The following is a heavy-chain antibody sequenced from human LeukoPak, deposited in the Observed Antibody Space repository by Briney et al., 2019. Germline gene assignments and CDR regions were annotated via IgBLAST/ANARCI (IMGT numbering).Heavy chain of an antibody. CDR1: GYTFTSYG. Sequence: ASVKVSCKASGYTFTSYGISWVRQAPGQGLEWMGWISAYNGNTNYAQKLQGRVTMTTDTSTSTAYMELSSLRSEDTAVYYCARAPLDCSSTSCHYYYYYMDVWGKGTTVTVSS. V-gene: IGHV1-18*01. CDR3: ARAPLDCSSTSCHYYYYYMDV. D-gene: IGHD2-2*01. J-gene: IGHJ6*03. CDR2: ISAYNGNT.